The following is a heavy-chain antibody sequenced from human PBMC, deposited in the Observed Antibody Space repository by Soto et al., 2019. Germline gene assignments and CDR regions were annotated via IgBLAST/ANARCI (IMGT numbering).Heavy chain of an antibody. D-gene: IGHD6-6*01. Sequence: QVQLQESGPGLVKPSETLSLTCTVSGGSVSRGSYYWSWIRQPPGKGLEWIGYIYYSGSTNYNPSLKSRVTISVDTSKNQFSLKLSSVTAADTAVYYCARDSSGMDVWGQGTTVTVSS. V-gene: IGHV4-61*01. J-gene: IGHJ6*02. CDR1: GGSVSRGSYY. CDR2: IYYSGST. CDR3: ARDSSGMDV.